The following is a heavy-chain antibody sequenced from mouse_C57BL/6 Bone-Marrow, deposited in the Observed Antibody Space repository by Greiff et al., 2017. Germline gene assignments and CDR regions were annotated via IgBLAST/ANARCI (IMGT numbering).Heavy chain of an antibody. J-gene: IGHJ2*01. CDR2: IDPEIGDT. CDR1: GFNIKDDY. D-gene: IGHD2-3*01. CDR3: SSFDGNYFDF. Sequence: VQLKESGAELVRPGASVKLSCTASGFNIKDDYIHWVKQRPEQGLEWIGWIDPEIGDTEYASKFQGKATITSDTSSNTAYLQLSILTSEDTAVYYCSSFDGNYFDFRGQGTPLTVAS. V-gene: IGHV14-4*01.